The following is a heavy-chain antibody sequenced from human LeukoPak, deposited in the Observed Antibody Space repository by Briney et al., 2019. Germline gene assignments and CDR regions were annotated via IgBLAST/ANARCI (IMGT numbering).Heavy chain of an antibody. Sequence: ASVKVSCKASGYTFTGYYMYWVRQAPGQGLDWMGWINPKSGGTNYAQKFQGRVTMTRDTSISTAYMELSRLRSDDTAVYYCASPLCSGGSCYPDYWGQGTLVTASS. CDR3: ASPLCSGGSCYPDY. CDR2: INPKSGGT. J-gene: IGHJ4*02. V-gene: IGHV1-2*02. CDR1: GYTFTGYY. D-gene: IGHD2-15*01.